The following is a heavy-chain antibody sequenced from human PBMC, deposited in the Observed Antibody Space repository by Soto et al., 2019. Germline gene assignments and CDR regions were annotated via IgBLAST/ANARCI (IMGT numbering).Heavy chain of an antibody. CDR1: GFTISTYA. CDR3: AKDAVYRDGLWLMDS. CDR2: VTGSGSQI. Sequence: GGSLRLSCAASGFTISTYAMTWVRQAPGKGLECVSGVTGSGSQIYYADSVKGRFTISKDNSKNTLYLQMSSLREEDTALYYCAKDAVYRDGLWLMDSWGQGTLVTVS. J-gene: IGHJ5*02. V-gene: IGHV3-23*01. D-gene: IGHD2-21*01.